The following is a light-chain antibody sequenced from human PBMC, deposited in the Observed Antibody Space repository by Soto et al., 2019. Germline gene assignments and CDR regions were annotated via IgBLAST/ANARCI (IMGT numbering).Light chain of an antibody. CDR3: QQYDAYPWT. CDR2: KAS. V-gene: IGKV1-5*03. CDR1: QSVGSW. J-gene: IGKJ2*02. Sequence: DIQMTQSPSTLSASVGDRVTITCRASQSVGSWLAWYQKKPGKAPKYLIYKASILESGVPSRFSGSGSGTEFTLTISSLQPDDFATYYCQQYDAYPWTFGQGTKL.